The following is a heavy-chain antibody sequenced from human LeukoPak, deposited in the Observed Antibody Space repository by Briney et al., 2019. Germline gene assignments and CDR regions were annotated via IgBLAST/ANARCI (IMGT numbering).Heavy chain of an antibody. Sequence: PGGSLRLSCAASGFTLTYYWMTWVRQAPGKGLERVANIKHDGSETYYVDSVKGRFTISRDNAKNSLYLQMNSLRAEDTAVYYCARGDVVYYYYGLDVWGKGTTVTVSS. CDR2: IKHDGSET. V-gene: IGHV3-7*03. CDR1: GFTLTYYW. D-gene: IGHD2-15*01. J-gene: IGHJ6*04. CDR3: ARGDVVYYYYGLDV.